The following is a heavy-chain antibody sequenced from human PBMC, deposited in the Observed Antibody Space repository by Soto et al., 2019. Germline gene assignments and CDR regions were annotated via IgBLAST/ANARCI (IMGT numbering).Heavy chain of an antibody. CDR2: ISGSGGST. J-gene: IGHJ4*02. Sequence: GESLEISCAASGFTFSSYAMSWVRQAPGKGLEWVSAISGSGGSTYYSDSVKGRFTISRDNSKNTLYLQMNSRRAEDTAVYFCAKVPRGAAAGHSYHFDYWGQGTLVTVSS. CDR1: GFTFSSYA. V-gene: IGHV3-23*01. CDR3: AKVPRGAAAGHSYHFDY. D-gene: IGHD6-13*01.